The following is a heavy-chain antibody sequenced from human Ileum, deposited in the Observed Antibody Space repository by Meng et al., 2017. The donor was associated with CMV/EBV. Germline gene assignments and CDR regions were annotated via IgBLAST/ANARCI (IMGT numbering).Heavy chain of an antibody. J-gene: IGHJ4*02. CDR1: GGSFTGYY. Sequence: QGPLQRGGAGLLKPSETLSLTCAVFGGSFTGYYWSWFRQSPGKGLEWIGEITHSGRTSYNLSLKSRVTISVDMSKYQFSLKLTSVTAADTAIYYCARGLASGWPDYWGQGTLVTVSS. CDR2: ITHSGRT. D-gene: IGHD3-10*01. V-gene: IGHV4-34*01. CDR3: ARGLASGWPDY.